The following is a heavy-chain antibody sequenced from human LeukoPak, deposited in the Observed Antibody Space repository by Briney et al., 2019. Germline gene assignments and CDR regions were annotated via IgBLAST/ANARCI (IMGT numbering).Heavy chain of an antibody. Sequence: SETLSLTCTVSGGSISSASYYWGWVRQPPGKGLEWIGSLFYTGSTYLNPTLKSRVTLSADTSRNQFSLRLPSVTAADTAVYYCARRGASYRYFHYWGQGALVTVSS. CDR1: GGSISSASYY. V-gene: IGHV4-39*01. CDR3: ARRGASYRYFHY. D-gene: IGHD1-26*01. CDR2: LFYTGST. J-gene: IGHJ4*02.